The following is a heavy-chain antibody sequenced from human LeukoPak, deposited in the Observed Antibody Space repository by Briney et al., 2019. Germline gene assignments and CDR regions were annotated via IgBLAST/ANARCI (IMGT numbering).Heavy chain of an antibody. D-gene: IGHD6-19*01. CDR1: GGSISSYY. J-gene: IGHJ3*02. CDR2: IYTSGST. CDR3: ARDQGQWLVLDAFDI. Sequence: PSETLSLTCTVSGGSISSYYWSWIRQPAGKGLEWIGRIYTSGSTNYNPSLKSRVTMSVDTSKNQFSLKLSSVTAADTAVHYCARDQGQWLVLDAFDIWGQGTMVTVSS. V-gene: IGHV4-4*07.